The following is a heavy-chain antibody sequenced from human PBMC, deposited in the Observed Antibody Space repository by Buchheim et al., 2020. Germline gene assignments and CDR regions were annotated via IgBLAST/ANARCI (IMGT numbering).Heavy chain of an antibody. V-gene: IGHV3-33*01. Sequence: VQLVESGGGVVQPGRSLRLSCAASGFTFSTYGMHWVRQAPGKGLEWVAVIWYDGSNEYYADSVKGRFTVSRDKSKNTLYLQMNSLRAEDTALYYCARTSGYESPHYYYGMDVWGQGT. CDR1: GFTFSTYG. D-gene: IGHD5-12*01. CDR2: IWYDGSNE. CDR3: ARTSGYESPHYYYGMDV. J-gene: IGHJ6*02.